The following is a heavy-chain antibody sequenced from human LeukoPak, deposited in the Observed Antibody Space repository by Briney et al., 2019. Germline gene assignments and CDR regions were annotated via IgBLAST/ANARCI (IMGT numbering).Heavy chain of an antibody. CDR2: IRYDGSNK. Sequence: WGSLRLSCAASGFTFSSYGMHWVRQAPGKGLEWVAFIRYDGSNKYYADSVKGRFTISRDNSKNTLYLQMNSLRAEDTAVYYCAKAPTRGSGSYSYYYMDVWGKGTTVIGSS. J-gene: IGHJ6*03. CDR3: AKAPTRGSGSYSYYYMDV. D-gene: IGHD3-10*01. CDR1: GFTFSSYG. V-gene: IGHV3-30*02.